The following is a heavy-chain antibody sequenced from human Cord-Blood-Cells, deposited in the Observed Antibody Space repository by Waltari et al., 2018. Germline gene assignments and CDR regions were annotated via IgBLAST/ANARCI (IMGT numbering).Heavy chain of an antibody. CDR2: IYSGGST. CDR1: GFTGSTHS. CDR3: ARALGAADY. V-gene: IGHV3-53*01. D-gene: IGHD1-26*01. Sequence: EVQLVESGGGLIQPGGSLRLPWAAAGFTGSTHSMSWVRQAPGKGLEWVSVIYSGGSTYYADSVKGRFTISRDNSKNTLYLQMNSPRAEDTAVYYCARALGAADYWGQGTLVTVSS. J-gene: IGHJ4*02.